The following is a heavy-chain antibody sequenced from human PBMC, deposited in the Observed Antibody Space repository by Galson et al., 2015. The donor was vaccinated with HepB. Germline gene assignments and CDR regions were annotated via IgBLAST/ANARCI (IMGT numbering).Heavy chain of an antibody. CDR2: VSSRGEST. CDR1: RFTFSSYA. J-gene: IGHJ6*02. V-gene: IGHV3-23*01. CDR3: AGSGAYSGTYYAGMDV. D-gene: IGHD1-26*01. Sequence: SRFTFSSYAMSWVRLAPGKGLEWVSAVSSRGESTYYADSVRGRFAISRDNPRNTLYLHMTSLRAEDTAIYYCAGSGAYSGTYYAGMDVWGQGTTVTVSS.